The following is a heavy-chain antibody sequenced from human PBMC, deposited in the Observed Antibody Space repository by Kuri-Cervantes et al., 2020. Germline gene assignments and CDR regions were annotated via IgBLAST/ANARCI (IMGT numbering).Heavy chain of an antibody. J-gene: IGHJ6*02. Sequence: GESLKISCAASGFTFSSYDMHWVRQATGKGLEWVSAIGTAGDTYYPGSVKGRFTISRENAKNSLYLQMNSLRDEDTAVYYCARDPYGMDVWGQGTTVTVSS. CDR2: IGTAGDT. CDR1: GFTFSSYD. CDR3: ARDPYGMDV. V-gene: IGHV3-13*01.